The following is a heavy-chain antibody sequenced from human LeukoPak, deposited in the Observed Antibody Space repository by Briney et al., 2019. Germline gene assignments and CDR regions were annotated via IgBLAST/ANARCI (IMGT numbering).Heavy chain of an antibody. Sequence: SETLSLTCTVSGVSINTPNDYWGWLRQTPGKGLEWIGSIYYSGSTYYNPSLKSPFTISVDTSKNQFSLKLSSVTAADTAVYYCASPQLPVGLIDYWGQGTLVTVSS. CDR1: GVSINTPNDY. J-gene: IGHJ4*02. CDR2: IYYSGST. CDR3: ASPQLPVGLIDY. V-gene: IGHV4-39*07. D-gene: IGHD1-7*01.